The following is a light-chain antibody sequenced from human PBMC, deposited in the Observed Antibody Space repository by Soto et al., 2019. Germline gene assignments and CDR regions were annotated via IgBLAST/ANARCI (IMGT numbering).Light chain of an antibody. CDR2: GAF. Sequence: DIVLTQSPGTLSLSPGERATLSCRASQSVGSNYLAWYQQKPGQAPRLLIYGAFSRATGIPDRFSGSGSGTDFTLTITRLEPEDFVVYYCQHYGSTVYTFGQGTKLEIK. V-gene: IGKV3-20*01. J-gene: IGKJ2*01. CDR3: QHYGSTVYT. CDR1: QSVGSNY.